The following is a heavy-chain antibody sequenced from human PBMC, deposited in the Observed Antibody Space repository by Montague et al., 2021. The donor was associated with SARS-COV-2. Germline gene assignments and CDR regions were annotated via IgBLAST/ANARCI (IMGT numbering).Heavy chain of an antibody. J-gene: IGHJ4*02. Sequence: SETLSLTCTVSGGSISSYYWSWIRQPPGKGLEWVRYIYYSGSTNYNPSLKSRVTISVDTSKNQFSLKLSSVTAADTAVYYCARAPVAHITIFGVVTSFDYWGQGTLVTVSS. CDR1: GGSISSYY. CDR2: IYYSGST. CDR3: ARAPVAHITIFGVVTSFDY. V-gene: IGHV4-59*01. D-gene: IGHD3-3*01.